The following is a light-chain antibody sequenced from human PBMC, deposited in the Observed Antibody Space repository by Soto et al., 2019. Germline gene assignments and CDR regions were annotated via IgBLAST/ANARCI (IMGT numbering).Light chain of an antibody. V-gene: IGKV1-5*03. Sequence: DIQMTQSPLTLSVSVGDRVTITCRASQSISSWLAWYQQKPGKAPKLLIYKASTVESGVPSNFSGSGSGTEFTLTISSLQPEDSATYYCQQYNSYSWTFGQGTKWRS. CDR2: KAS. CDR1: QSISSW. CDR3: QQYNSYSWT. J-gene: IGKJ1*01.